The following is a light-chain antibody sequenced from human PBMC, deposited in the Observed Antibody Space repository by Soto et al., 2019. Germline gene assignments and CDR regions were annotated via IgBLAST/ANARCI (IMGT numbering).Light chain of an antibody. CDR1: QTVSNK. CDR2: GAS. J-gene: IGKJ5*01. V-gene: IGKV3-11*01. CDR3: QQRSNWPPIT. Sequence: EIVLTQSPATLSSSPGERATLSCRASQTVSNKLAWYQHKPGQAPRLLIYGASSRATGIPDRFSGSGSGTDFTLTISSLEPEDFAVYYCQQRSNWPPITFGQGTRLEIK.